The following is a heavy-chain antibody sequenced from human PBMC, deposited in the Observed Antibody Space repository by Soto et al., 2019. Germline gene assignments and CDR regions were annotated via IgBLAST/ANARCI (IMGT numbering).Heavy chain of an antibody. CDR1: GFTFSSYA. V-gene: IGHV3-23*01. CDR3: AKAEEEYYDFWSGYYYYYGMDV. Sequence: GGSLRLSCAASGFTFSSYAMSWVRQAPGKGLEWVSAISGSGGSTYYADSVKGRFTISRDNSKNTLYLQMNSLRAEDTAVYYCAKAEEEYYDFWSGYYYYYGMDVWGQGTTVTVSS. D-gene: IGHD3-3*01. CDR2: ISGSGGST. J-gene: IGHJ6*02.